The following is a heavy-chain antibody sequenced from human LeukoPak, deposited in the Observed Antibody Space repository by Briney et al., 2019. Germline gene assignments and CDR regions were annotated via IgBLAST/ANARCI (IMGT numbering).Heavy chain of an antibody. J-gene: IGHJ3*02. CDR2: IYPSGST. CDR1: GGSFSGYY. D-gene: IGHD1-26*01. Sequence: SETLSLTCAVYGGSFSGYYWSWIRQPAGKGLEWIGRIYPSGSTNYNPSLKTRVTMTIDTSKNQLSLKLSSVTAADTAVYYCARGRGVVGASDAFDIWGQGTMVTVSS. V-gene: IGHV4-59*10. CDR3: ARGRGVVGASDAFDI.